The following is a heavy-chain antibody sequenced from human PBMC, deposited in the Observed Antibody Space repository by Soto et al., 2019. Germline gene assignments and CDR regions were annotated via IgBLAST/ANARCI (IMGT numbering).Heavy chain of an antibody. Sequence: GASVKVSCKTSGYTFSNYGINWVRQAPGQGLEWRGWISGYSGNTNYAQTVQGRVTMTTDTSTGTVYMELRSLKSDDTAIYYCSRFIMVGGWFDPNYYHGMDVWGQGTTVTVSS. CDR2: ISGYSGNT. CDR3: SRFIMVGGWFDPNYYHGMDV. CDR1: GYTFSNYG. V-gene: IGHV1-18*01. J-gene: IGHJ6*02. D-gene: IGHD6-19*01.